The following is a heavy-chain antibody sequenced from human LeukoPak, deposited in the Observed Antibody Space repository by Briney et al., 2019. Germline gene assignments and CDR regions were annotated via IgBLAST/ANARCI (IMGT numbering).Heavy chain of an antibody. V-gene: IGHV4-61*01. D-gene: IGHD7-27*01. CDR1: GGSVSSDPNV. CDR2: SRRST. CDR3: ARDNWGSLDY. Sequence: SETLSLTCAVSGGSVSSDPNVWSWIRQPPGKGLEWTGYSRRSTNYNPSLKSRVTISVDTSKNQFSLKLSSVTAADTAVYYCARDNWGSLDYWGQGALVTVSS. J-gene: IGHJ4*02.